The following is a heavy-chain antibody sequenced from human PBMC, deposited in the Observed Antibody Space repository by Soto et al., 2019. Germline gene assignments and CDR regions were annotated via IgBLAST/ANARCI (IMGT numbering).Heavy chain of an antibody. V-gene: IGHV3-53*04. J-gene: IGHJ6*03. CDR1: GFTVSSNY. CDR2: IYSGGST. Sequence: EVQLVESGGGLVQPGGSLRLSCAASGFTVSSNYMSWVRQAPGKGLEWVSVIYSGGSTYYADSVKDRFTISRHNSKNTLYLQMNILRAEDTAVYYCARLYYDILTGYYTSYYYYYMDVWGKGTTVTVSS. CDR3: ARLYYDILTGYYTSYYYYYMDV. D-gene: IGHD3-9*01.